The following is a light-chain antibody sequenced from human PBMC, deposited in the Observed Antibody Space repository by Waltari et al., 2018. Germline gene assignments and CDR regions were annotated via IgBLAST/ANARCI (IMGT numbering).Light chain of an antibody. CDR1: QSVSSY. CDR3: QQRSNWLPIT. J-gene: IGKJ5*01. V-gene: IGKV3-11*01. Sequence: IVLTQSPATLSLSPGERATLSCRASQSVSSYVAWYQQKPGQAPRLLIYDASNRATGIPARFSGSGSGTDFTLTISSLEPEDFAVYYCQQRSNWLPITFGQGTRLEIK. CDR2: DAS.